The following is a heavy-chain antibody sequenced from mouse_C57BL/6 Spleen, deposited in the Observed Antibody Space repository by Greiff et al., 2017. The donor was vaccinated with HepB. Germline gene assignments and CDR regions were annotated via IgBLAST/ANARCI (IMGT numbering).Heavy chain of an antibody. CDR1: GYTFTSYG. Sequence: QVHVKQSGAELARPGASVKLSCKASGYTFTSYGISWVKQRTGQGLEWIGEIYPRSGNTYYNEKFKGKATLTADKSSSTAYMELRSLTSEDSAVYFCARTGTRAMDYWGQGTSVTVSS. J-gene: IGHJ4*01. V-gene: IGHV1-81*01. D-gene: IGHD4-1*01. CDR3: ARTGTRAMDY. CDR2: IYPRSGNT.